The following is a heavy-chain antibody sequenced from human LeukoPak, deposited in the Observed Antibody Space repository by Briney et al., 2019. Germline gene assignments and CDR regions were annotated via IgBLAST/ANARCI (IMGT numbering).Heavy chain of an antibody. J-gene: IGHJ4*02. Sequence: GASVNVSCTASGYTFTIYTLHWVRQAPGQRLEWMGWINAGNANTKYSQKFQGRVTITRDTSASTAYMELSSLRSEDTAVYYCARIEFDYWGQGTLVTVSS. V-gene: IGHV1-3*01. CDR3: ARIEFDY. CDR1: GYTFTIYT. D-gene: IGHD5-24*01. CDR2: INAGNANT.